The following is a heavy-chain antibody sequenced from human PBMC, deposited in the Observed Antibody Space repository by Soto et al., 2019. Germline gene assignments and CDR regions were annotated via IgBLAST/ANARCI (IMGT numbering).Heavy chain of an antibody. CDR3: ARGSWDDVSGHYYMDV. D-gene: IGHD1-1*01. Sequence: QVQLQQSGPGLVKPSQTLSLTCDISGDSVSGNSAGWNWLRQTPSRGLEWRGRTYYRSKWYNNYAVAVKSRVSVNPDTAKNRFSLQLNSVTPEDTAVYYCARGSWDDVSGHYYMDVWGKGTTVTVSS. CDR2: TYYRSKWYN. CDR1: GDSVSGNSAG. J-gene: IGHJ6*03. V-gene: IGHV6-1*01.